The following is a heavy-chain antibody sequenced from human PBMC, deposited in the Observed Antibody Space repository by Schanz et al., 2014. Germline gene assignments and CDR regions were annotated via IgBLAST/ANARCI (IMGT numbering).Heavy chain of an antibody. CDR3: AREDCSATSCYFRY. J-gene: IGHJ4*02. V-gene: IGHV3-33*08. CDR2: IRYDGRNK. D-gene: IGHD2-21*01. Sequence: VQLLESGGGLVQPGGSLRLSCAASGFNFSNYDIHWVRQAPGKGLEWVAVIRYDGRNKNFVESVKGRFTISRDNSNNTVYLQMNTLRAEDTAVYYCAREDCSATSCYFRYWGQGTLVTVSS. CDR1: GFNFSNYD.